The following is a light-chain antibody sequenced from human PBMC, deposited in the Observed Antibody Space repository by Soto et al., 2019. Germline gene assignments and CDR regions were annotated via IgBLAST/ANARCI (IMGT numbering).Light chain of an antibody. V-gene: IGLV2-14*03. CDR3: GSYTSSSTLEMV. Sequence: QSALTQPASVSGSPGQSITISCTGTSSYVGVYYYVSWFQQHPGKAPKLMIYDVTARPSGVSSRFSGSMSGNTASLTISGLQADDEADYYCGSYTSSSTLEMVFGGGTKLTVL. J-gene: IGLJ3*02. CDR1: SSYVGVYYY. CDR2: DVT.